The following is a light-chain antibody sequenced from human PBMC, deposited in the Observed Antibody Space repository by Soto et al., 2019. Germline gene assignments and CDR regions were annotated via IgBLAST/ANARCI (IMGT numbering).Light chain of an antibody. CDR2: GAS. J-gene: IGKJ1*01. Sequence: EIVLAQYPGTLSLSPGGRAALSCRASQSVSSRSLAWYQQKPGQAPRLLISGASSRAADIPDRFSGSGSGTDFTLTINRLEPEDFAVYYCQQYDSSPRTFGQGTKVDIK. CDR3: QQYDSSPRT. CDR1: QSVSSRS. V-gene: IGKV3-20*01.